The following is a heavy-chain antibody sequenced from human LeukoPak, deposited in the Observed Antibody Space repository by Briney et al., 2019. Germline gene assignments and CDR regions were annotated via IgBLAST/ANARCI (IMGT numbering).Heavy chain of an antibody. CDR2: IYHSGST. J-gene: IGHJ3*02. D-gene: IGHD3-22*01. Sequence: SGTLSLTCAVSGGSISSGSWWRWVRQPPGKGLEWIGEIYHSGSTNYNPSLKSRVTISVDKSKNQFSLKLSSVTAADTAVYYCARAKGGYYYDSSGYLDIWGQGTMVTVSS. V-gene: IGHV4-4*02. CDR1: GGSISSGSW. CDR3: ARAKGGYYYDSSGYLDI.